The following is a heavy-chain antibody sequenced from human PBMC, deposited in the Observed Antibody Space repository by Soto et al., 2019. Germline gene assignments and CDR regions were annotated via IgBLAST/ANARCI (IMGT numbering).Heavy chain of an antibody. J-gene: IGHJ6*02. CDR1: GFIFSGYS. CDR2: ISYAGSNK. Sequence: QVQLVESGGGVVQTGRSLRLSCAASGFIFSGYSMHWVRHAPGKGLEWVAVISYAGSNKYYADSVKGRFTISSDTSNNSLYLQMNSLTAEDTTVSYCARDLGVRVGRGGTPYYYYGMDVWSQGTTVTVSS. CDR3: ARDLGVRVGRGGTPYYYYGMDV. D-gene: IGHD3-10*01. V-gene: IGHV3-30-3*01.